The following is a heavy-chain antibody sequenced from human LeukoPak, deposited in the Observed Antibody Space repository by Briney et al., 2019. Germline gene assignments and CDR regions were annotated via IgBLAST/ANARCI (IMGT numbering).Heavy chain of an antibody. CDR3: ARGGTVRPRHNWFDP. CDR1: GYTFTSYD. CDR2: MNPNSGNT. J-gene: IGHJ5*02. V-gene: IGHV1-8*03. Sequence: ASVKVSCKASGYTFTSYDINWVRQATGQGLEWMGWMNPNSGNTGYAQKFQGRVTITRNTSISTAYMELSSLRSGDTAVYYCARGGTVRPRHNWFDPWGQGTLVTVSS. D-gene: IGHD4-11*01.